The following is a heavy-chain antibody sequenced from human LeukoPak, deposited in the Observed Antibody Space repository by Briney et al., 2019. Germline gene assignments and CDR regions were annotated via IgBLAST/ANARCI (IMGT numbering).Heavy chain of an antibody. D-gene: IGHD7-27*01. CDR1: GFTFSTYT. Sequence: GGSLRLSCAASGFTFSTYTMYWVRHPPGKRLEWVSIIGNNGGGIHYADSVKGRFTISRGNSKNALCLQMNSLRVEDTAVYYCAIDPNWGTHSWGQGVLVTVSP. CDR3: AIDPNWGTHS. V-gene: IGHV3-23*01. CDR2: IGNNGGGI. J-gene: IGHJ4*02.